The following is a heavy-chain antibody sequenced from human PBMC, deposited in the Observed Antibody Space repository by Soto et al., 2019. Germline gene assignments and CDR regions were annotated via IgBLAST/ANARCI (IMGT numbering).Heavy chain of an antibody. J-gene: IGHJ5*02. V-gene: IGHV4-30-4*01. CDR2: IYYSGST. CDR3: ARHAKGGIAAAPGWFDP. Sequence: QVQLQESGPGLVKPSQTLSLTCTVSGDSISNGGYYWSWIRQHPGKGLEWIGYIYYSGSTYYNPSLKSRVIISVDTSKNQFSLKLSSVTAADTAVYYCARHAKGGIAAAPGWFDPWGQGTLVTVSS. D-gene: IGHD6-13*01. CDR1: GDSISNGGYY.